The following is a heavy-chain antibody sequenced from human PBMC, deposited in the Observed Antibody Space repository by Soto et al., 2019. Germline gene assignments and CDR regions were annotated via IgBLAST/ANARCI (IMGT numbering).Heavy chain of an antibody. J-gene: IGHJ6*02. CDR3: ARGIVLLSSCEPYYYYVMDV. V-gene: IGHV3-30-3*01. Sequence: GGSLRLSCAASGFTFSSYAMHWVRQAPGKGLEWVAVISYDGSNKYYADSVKGRFTISRDNSKNTLYLQMNSLRAEDTAVYYCARGIVLLSSCEPYYYYVMDVCAQGTTVPVSS. CDR2: ISYDGSNK. D-gene: IGHD3-10*01. CDR1: GFTFSSYA.